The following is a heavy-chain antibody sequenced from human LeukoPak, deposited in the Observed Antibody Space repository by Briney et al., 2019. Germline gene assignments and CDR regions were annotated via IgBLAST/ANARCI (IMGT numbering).Heavy chain of an antibody. J-gene: IGHJ4*02. CDR1: GFTFGNYA. Sequence: GGSLRLSCEASGFTFGNYAIHWVRQVPGEGLEWVAIITHNGGTQYYADSVKGRFTISRDNFQSTVFLQMNSLRPEDTAVYYCARDAQSGAFSDFDYWGQGTLVTVSS. CDR3: ARDAQSGAFSDFDY. D-gene: IGHD1-26*01. V-gene: IGHV3-30-3*01. CDR2: ITHNGGTQ.